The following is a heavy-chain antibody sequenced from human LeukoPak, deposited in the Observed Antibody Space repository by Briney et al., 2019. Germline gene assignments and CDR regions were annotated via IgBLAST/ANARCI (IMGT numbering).Heavy chain of an antibody. CDR2: INSDGSST. Sequence: GGSLRLSCAASGFTFSSYWMYWVRQAPGRGLVWVSRINSDGSSTNYADSVKGRFTISRDNAKNTLYLQMNSLRAEDTAVYYCAREGRYYDSSGYFYYYGMDVWGQGTTVTVSS. CDR3: AREGRYYDSSGYFYYYGMDV. D-gene: IGHD3-22*01. J-gene: IGHJ6*02. V-gene: IGHV3-74*01. CDR1: GFTFSSYW.